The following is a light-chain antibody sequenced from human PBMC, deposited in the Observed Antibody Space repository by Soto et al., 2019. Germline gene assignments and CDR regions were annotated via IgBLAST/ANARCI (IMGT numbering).Light chain of an antibody. CDR2: WAS. Sequence: DIVMTQSPDSLAVSLGERATINCKSSQSVLYSSNNKNYLTWYQQKPGQPPKLLIYWASTRESGVPDRFSGSGSGTDFTLTISSLQVEDVAVYYCQLYYSTPWTFGQGTKVEIK. V-gene: IGKV4-1*01. CDR3: QLYYSTPWT. J-gene: IGKJ1*01. CDR1: QSVLYSSNNKNY.